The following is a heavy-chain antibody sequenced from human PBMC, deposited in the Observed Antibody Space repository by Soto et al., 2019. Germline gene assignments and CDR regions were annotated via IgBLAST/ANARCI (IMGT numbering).Heavy chain of an antibody. J-gene: IGHJ3*02. CDR1: GFAFSAYA. D-gene: IGHD2-15*01. Sequence: GGSLRLSCAASGFAFSAYAMNWVRHTPGKGLEWVSSVSGTGRTTYHADSVKGRFTMSRDNSKDTVYLQMNSLRPEDTAVYYCARDRDEDGGTSDAFDMWGQGTMVTVSS. CDR3: ARDRDEDGGTSDAFDM. CDR2: VSGTGRTT. V-gene: IGHV3-23*01.